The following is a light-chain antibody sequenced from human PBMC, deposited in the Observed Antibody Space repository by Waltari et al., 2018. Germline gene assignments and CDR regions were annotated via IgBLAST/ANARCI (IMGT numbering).Light chain of an antibody. CDR1: SRDGGGYNY. J-gene: IGLJ3*02. CDR3: CSYAGSSTWV. Sequence: SALTHPASVSGSPGQSITIPCTGTSRDGGGYNYVSWYQQHPGKAPKLMIYDVSKRPSGVSNRFSGSKSGNTASLTISGLQAEDEADYYCCSYAGSSTWVFGGGTKLTVL. V-gene: IGLV2-23*02. CDR2: DVS.